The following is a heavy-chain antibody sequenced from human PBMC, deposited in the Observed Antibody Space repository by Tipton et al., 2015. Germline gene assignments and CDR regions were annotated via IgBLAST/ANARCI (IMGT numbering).Heavy chain of an antibody. CDR2: IYYSGST. J-gene: IGHJ5*02. D-gene: IGHD1-26*01. V-gene: IGHV4-59*02. CDR1: GDSVTYYY. Sequence: TLSLTCTVSGDSVTYYYWSWIRQTPGKGLEWIGYIYYSGSTTYNSSLKSRVPLSIDTSKTQFSLKLNSVTAADTAVYYCARVPYRGGVIDPWGQGTLVTVSS. CDR3: ARVPYRGGVIDP.